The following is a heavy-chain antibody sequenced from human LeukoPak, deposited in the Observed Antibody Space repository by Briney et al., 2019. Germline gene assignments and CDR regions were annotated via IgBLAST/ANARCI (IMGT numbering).Heavy chain of an antibody. CDR2: IYPGDSDT. CDR3: ARHVRRGSHFDY. V-gene: IGHV5-51*01. J-gene: IGHJ4*02. CDR1: GYSFTSYW. Sequence: ASVKVSCKGSGYSFTSYWIGWVRQMPGKGLEWMGIIYPGDSDTRYSPSFQGQVTISADKSISTAYLQWSSLKASDTAMYYCARHVRRGSHFDYWGQGTLVTVSS. D-gene: IGHD3-10*02.